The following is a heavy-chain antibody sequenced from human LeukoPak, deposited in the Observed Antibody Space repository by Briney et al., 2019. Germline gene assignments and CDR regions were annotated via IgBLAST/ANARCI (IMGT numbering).Heavy chain of an antibody. CDR2: ISYDGSNK. V-gene: IGHV3-30-3*01. CDR1: GFTFSSYA. D-gene: IGHD2-2*01. J-gene: IGHJ4*02. Sequence: GVSLRLSCAASGFTFSSYAMHWVRQAPGKGLEWVAVISYDGSNKYYADSVKGRFTISRDNSKNTLYLQMNSLRAEDTAVYYCAREASGYCSSTSCYFFDYWGQGTLVTVSS. CDR3: AREASGYCSSTSCYFFDY.